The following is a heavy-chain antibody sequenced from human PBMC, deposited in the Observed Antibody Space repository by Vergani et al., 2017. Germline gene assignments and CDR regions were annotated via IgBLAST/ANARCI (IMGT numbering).Heavy chain of an antibody. CDR3: ARFCSSTSCHYYYYMDV. D-gene: IGHD2-2*01. Sequence: QVQLVQSGAEVKKPGASVKVSCKASGYTFTSYGISWARQAPGQGLEWMGWISAYNGNTNYAQKLQGRVTMTTDTSTSTAYMELRSLRSDDTAVYYCARFCSSTSCHYYYYMDVWGKGTTVTVSS. CDR2: ISAYNGNT. CDR1: GYTFTSYG. J-gene: IGHJ6*03. V-gene: IGHV1-18*01.